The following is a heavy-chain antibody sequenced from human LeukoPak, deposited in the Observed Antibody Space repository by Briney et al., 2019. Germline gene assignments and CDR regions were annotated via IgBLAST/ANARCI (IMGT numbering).Heavy chain of an antibody. V-gene: IGHV4-61*02. Sequence: TPQTLSLTCTVSGGSISSGYYSWSWIRQPAGKGLEWIGRIYTSGSTNYNPSLKSRVTISVDTSKNHFSLELTSVTAADTAVYYCARSYSSSSVLSYYYFYMDVWGKGTTVTVSS. D-gene: IGHD6-13*01. CDR1: GGSISSGYYS. J-gene: IGHJ6*03. CDR3: ARSYSSSSVLSYYYFYMDV. CDR2: IYTSGST.